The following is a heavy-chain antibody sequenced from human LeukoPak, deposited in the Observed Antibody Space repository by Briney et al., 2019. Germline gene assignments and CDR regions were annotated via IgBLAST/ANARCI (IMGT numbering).Heavy chain of an antibody. CDR3: ARRDSSSSYYYYGMDV. Sequence: ASVKVSCKASGYTFTSYGISWARQAPGQGLEWMGWISAYNGNTNYAQKLQGRVTMTTDTSTSTAYMELRSLRSDDTAVYYCARRDSSSSYYYYGMDVWGQGTTVTVSS. D-gene: IGHD6-6*01. CDR2: ISAYNGNT. J-gene: IGHJ6*02. V-gene: IGHV1-18*01. CDR1: GYTFTSYG.